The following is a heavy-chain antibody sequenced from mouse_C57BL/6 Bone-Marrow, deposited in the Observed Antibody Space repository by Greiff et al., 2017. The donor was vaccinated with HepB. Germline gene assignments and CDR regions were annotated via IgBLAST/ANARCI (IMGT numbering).Heavy chain of an antibody. D-gene: IGHD1-1*01. J-gene: IGHJ3*01. CDR3: ARTHYYGSSYVAWFAY. CDR2: INPSTGGT. V-gene: IGHV1-42*01. Sequence: VQLQQSGPELVKPGASVKISCKASGYSFTGYYMNWVKQSPEKSLEWIGEINPSTGGTTYNQKFKAKATLTVDKSSSTAYMQLKSLTSDDSAVYYCARTHYYGSSYVAWFAYWGQGTLVTVSA. CDR1: GYSFTGYY.